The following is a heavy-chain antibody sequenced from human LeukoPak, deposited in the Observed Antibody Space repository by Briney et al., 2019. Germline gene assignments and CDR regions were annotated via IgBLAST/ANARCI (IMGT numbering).Heavy chain of an antibody. J-gene: IGHJ4*02. Sequence: ASLRVSCKASAYTFTGYYMHWVRQAPGQGLEWMGTINPSGTSTNYAQKFQGRVTMTRDTSTSTVYIELSGLRSEDTAVYYCAAHLQNWGPFDYWGQGTLVTVSS. D-gene: IGHD7-27*01. V-gene: IGHV1-46*03. CDR1: AYTFTGYY. CDR2: INPSGTST. CDR3: AAHLQNWGPFDY.